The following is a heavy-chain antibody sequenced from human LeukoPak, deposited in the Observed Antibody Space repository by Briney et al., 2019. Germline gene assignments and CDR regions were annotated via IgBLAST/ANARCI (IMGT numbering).Heavy chain of an antibody. CDR3: VRNLYYYDSRGNWFDP. CDR2: INPNSGGT. CDR1: GYTFTGYY. Sequence: ASVKVSCKASGYTFTGYYMHWVRQAPGQGLEWMGWINPNSGGTNYAQKFQGRVTMTRDTSISTAYMELSRLRSDDTAVYYCVRNLYYYDSRGNWFDPWGQGTLVTVSS. V-gene: IGHV1-2*02. D-gene: IGHD3-22*01. J-gene: IGHJ5*02.